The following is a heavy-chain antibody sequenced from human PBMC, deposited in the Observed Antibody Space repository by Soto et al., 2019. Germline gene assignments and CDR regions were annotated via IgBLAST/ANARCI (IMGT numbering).Heavy chain of an antibody. D-gene: IGHD5-12*01. CDR1: GFTFSSYA. CDR3: AKRESGLRPHSDAFDI. CDR2: ISGSGGST. Sequence: HPGGSLRLSCAASGFTFSSYAMSWVRQAPGKGLEWVSAISGSGGSTYYADSVKGRFTISRDNSKNTLYLQMNSLRAEDTAVYYCAKRESGLRPHSDAFDIWGQGTMVTVSS. J-gene: IGHJ3*02. V-gene: IGHV3-23*01.